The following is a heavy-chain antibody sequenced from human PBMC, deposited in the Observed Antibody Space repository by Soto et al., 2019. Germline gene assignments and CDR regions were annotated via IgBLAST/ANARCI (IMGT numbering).Heavy chain of an antibody. CDR1: GFTFSSYG. V-gene: IGHV3-30*18. J-gene: IGHJ6*03. D-gene: IGHD3-3*01. CDR2: ISFDGSNK. Sequence: GGSLRLSCAASGFTFSSYGMHWVRQAPGKGLEWVALISFDGSNKYYADSVKGRFTISRDNSKNTLYLQMNSLRAEDTAMYYCAKESGNYDFRPYYYMDVWGKGTTVTVSS. CDR3: AKESGNYDFRPYYYMDV.